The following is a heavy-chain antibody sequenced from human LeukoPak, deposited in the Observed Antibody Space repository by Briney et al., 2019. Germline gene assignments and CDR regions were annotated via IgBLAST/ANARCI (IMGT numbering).Heavy chain of an antibody. J-gene: IGHJ4*02. CDR2: INWNGGST. CDR1: GFTFDDYG. Sequence: GRSLRLSCAASGFTFDDYGMSWVRQAPGKGLEWVSGINWNGGSTGYADSVKGRFTISRDNAKNSLYLQMNSLRAEDTALYYCARWRGSGEWELFAYYFDYWGQGTLVTVSS. CDR3: ARWRGSGEWELFAYYFDY. D-gene: IGHD1-26*01. V-gene: IGHV3-20*04.